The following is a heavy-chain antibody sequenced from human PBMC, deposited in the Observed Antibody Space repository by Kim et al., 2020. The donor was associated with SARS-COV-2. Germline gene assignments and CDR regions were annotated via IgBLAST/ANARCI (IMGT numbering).Heavy chain of an antibody. D-gene: IGHD2-2*01. CDR3: ARHDSGRHRYCSSTSCYGGAYYYYGMDV. J-gene: IGHJ6*02. V-gene: IGHV4-39*01. CDR1: GGSISSSSYY. CDR2: IYYSGST. Sequence: SETLSLTCTVSGGSISSSSYYWGWIRQPPGKGLEWIGSIYYSGSTYYNPSLKSRVTISVDTSKNQFSLKLSSVTAADTAVYYCARHDSGRHRYCSSTSCYGGAYYYYGMDVWGQGTTVTVSS.